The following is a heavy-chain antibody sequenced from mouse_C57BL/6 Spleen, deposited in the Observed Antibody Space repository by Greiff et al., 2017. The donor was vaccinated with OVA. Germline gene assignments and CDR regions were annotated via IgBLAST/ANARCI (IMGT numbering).Heavy chain of an antibody. D-gene: IGHD2-5*01. CDR3: ARTPYYSKGYAMDY. J-gene: IGHJ4*01. CDR2: IDPSDSYT. Sequence: QVQLQQPGAELVMPGASVKLSCKASGYTFTSYWMHWVKQRPGQGLEWIGEIDPSDSYTNYNQKFKGQSTLTVDKSSSTAYMQLSSLTSEDSAVYYCARTPYYSKGYAMDYWGQGTSVTVSS. V-gene: IGHV1-69*01. CDR1: GYTFTSYW.